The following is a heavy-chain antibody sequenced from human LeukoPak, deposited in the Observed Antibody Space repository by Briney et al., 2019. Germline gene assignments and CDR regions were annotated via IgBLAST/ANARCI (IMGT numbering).Heavy chain of an antibody. Sequence: PGGSLRLSCVASGFTFTGYAMSWLRQAPGKGLEWVSYISSSGSTIYYADSVKGRFTISRDNAKNSLYLQMNSLRAEDTAVYYCAELGITMIGGVWGKGTTVTISS. D-gene: IGHD3-10*02. CDR2: ISSSGSTI. CDR3: AELGITMIGGV. V-gene: IGHV3-48*03. CDR1: GFTFTGYA. J-gene: IGHJ6*04.